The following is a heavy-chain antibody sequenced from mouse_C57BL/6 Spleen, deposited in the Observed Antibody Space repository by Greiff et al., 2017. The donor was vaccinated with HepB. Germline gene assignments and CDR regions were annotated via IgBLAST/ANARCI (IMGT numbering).Heavy chain of an antibody. V-gene: IGHV1-72*01. CDR1: GYTFTSYW. CDR3: ARSTVVHWYFDV. D-gene: IGHD1-1*01. CDR2: IDPNSGGT. J-gene: IGHJ1*03. Sequence: VQRVESGAELVKPGASVKLSCKASGYTFTSYWMHWVKQRPGRGLEWIGRIDPNSGGTKYNEKFKSKATLTVDKPSSTAYMQLSSLTSEDSAVYYCARSTVVHWYFDVWGTGTTVTVSS.